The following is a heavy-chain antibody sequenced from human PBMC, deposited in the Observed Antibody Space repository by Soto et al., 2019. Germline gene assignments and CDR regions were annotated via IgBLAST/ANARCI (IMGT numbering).Heavy chain of an antibody. Sequence: RXSVKVYCKASGYSFTNYGSIWVRQTPGQGLEWMGWISAYNGNTNYAQNLQGRVTMTTDTSTSTAYMELRSLRSDDTAVYYCERVAVLRFLEWLIWGQGTLVTVSS. CDR3: ERVAVLRFLEWLI. CDR2: ISAYNGNT. CDR1: GYSFTNYG. D-gene: IGHD3-3*01. J-gene: IGHJ4*02. V-gene: IGHV1-18*04.